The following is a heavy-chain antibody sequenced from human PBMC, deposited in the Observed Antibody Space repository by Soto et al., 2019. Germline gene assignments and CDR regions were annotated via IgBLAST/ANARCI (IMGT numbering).Heavy chain of an antibody. D-gene: IGHD3-22*01. V-gene: IGHV1-2*02. CDR1: GYTFTGYY. J-gene: IGHJ4*02. Sequence: ASVKVSCKASGYTFTGYYMHWVRQAPGQGLEWMGWINPNSGGTNYAQKFQGRVTMTRDTSISTAYMELSRLRSDDTAVYYCARDVRLYYYDSSGYFSDYWGQGTLVTVSS. CDR3: ARDVRLYYYDSSGYFSDY. CDR2: INPNSGGT.